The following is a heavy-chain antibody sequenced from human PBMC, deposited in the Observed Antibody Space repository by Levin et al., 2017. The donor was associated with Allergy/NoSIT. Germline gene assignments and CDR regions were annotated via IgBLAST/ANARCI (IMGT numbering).Heavy chain of an antibody. V-gene: IGHV3-13*01. J-gene: IGHJ3*01. CDR2: IGDPGDT. CDR1: GFALSNYH. Sequence: GESLKISCAASGFALSNYHVHWVRQAPGKGLEWVSAIGDPGDTYYADSLKGRFTISRENAENSFYLQMNSLSAGDTAVYYCTRGRYCPGGSCQNYAFDVWGRGTMVTVSS. D-gene: IGHD2-15*01. CDR3: TRGRYCPGGSCQNYAFDV.